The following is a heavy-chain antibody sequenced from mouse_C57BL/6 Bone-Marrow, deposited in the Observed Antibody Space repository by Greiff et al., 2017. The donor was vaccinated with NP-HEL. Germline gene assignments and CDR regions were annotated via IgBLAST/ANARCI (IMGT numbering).Heavy chain of an antibody. CDR3: AIGGYYDGAY. V-gene: IGHV1-54*01. Sequence: QVQLQQSGAELVRPGTSVKVSCKASGYAFTNYLIEWVKQRPGQGLEWIGVINPGSGGTNYNEKFKGKATLTADKSSSTAYMQLSSLTSEDSAVYFCAIGGYYDGAYWGQGTLVTVSA. D-gene: IGHD1-1*01. J-gene: IGHJ3*01. CDR1: GYAFTNYL. CDR2: INPGSGGT.